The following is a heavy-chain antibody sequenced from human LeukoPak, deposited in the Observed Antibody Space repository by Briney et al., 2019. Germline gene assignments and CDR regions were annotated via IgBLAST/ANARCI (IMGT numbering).Heavy chain of an antibody. V-gene: IGHV1-69*05. J-gene: IGHJ6*03. CDR1: GGTFSSYA. CDR3: ARGRTYIYYYYMDV. D-gene: IGHD2-15*01. CDR2: IIPIFGTA. Sequence: SVKVSCKASGGTFSSYAISWVRQAPGQGLNWMGGIIPIFGTANYAQKFQGRVTITTDESTSTAYMELSSLRSEDTAVYYCARGRTYIYYYYMDVWGKGTTVTVSS.